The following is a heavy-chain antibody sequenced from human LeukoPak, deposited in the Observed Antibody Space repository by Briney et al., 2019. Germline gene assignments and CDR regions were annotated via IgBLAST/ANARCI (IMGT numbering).Heavy chain of an antibody. D-gene: IGHD2/OR15-2a*01. CDR3: ARSLWPEDF. CDR2: INQDGSAK. CDR1: GFTFNNYY. J-gene: IGHJ4*02. Sequence: PGGSLRLSCAASGFTFNNYYMSWVRQAPGKGLEWVANINQDGSAKHYIDSVKGRFTISRDNARKSVYLQMDSLRAEDTVVYYCARSLWPEDFWGQGTLVTVSS. V-gene: IGHV3-7*01.